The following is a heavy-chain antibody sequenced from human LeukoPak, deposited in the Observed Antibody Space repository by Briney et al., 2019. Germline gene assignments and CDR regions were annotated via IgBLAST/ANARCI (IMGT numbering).Heavy chain of an antibody. D-gene: IGHD6-13*01. Sequence: QPGGSLRLSCEASGFAFSFFAMSWLRQAPGKGLELVSTINANSGTRSYAASVRGRFTISRDNAKNSLYLQMNSLRVEDTAVYFCASYHGYSSSWPYWGQGTLVTASS. CDR2: INANSGTR. CDR1: GFAFSFFA. V-gene: IGHV3-48*04. J-gene: IGHJ4*02. CDR3: ASYHGYSSSWPY.